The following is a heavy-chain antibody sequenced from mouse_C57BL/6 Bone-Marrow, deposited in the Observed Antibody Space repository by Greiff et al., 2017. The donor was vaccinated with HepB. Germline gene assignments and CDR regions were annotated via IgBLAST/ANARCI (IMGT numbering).Heavy chain of an antibody. Sequence: EAQLQESGGGLVKPGGSLKLSCAASGFTFSSYAMSWVRQTPEKRLEWVATISDGGSYTYYPDNVKGRFTISRDNAKNNLYLQMSHLKSEDTAMYYCARRWDVEFAYWGQGTLVTVSA. CDR3: ARRWDVEFAY. J-gene: IGHJ3*01. CDR1: GFTFSSYA. CDR2: ISDGGSYT. V-gene: IGHV5-4*01. D-gene: IGHD4-1*01.